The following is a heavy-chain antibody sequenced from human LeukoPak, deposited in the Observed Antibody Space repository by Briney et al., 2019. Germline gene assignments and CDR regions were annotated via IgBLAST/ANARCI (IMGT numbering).Heavy chain of an antibody. D-gene: IGHD5-12*01. Sequence: GASVKVSCKASGYTFTSYDINWVRQATGQGLEWMGWMNPNSGNTGYAQKFQGRVTMTRNTSISTAYMELSSLRSGDTAVYYCARWSGYDFDPLNYWGQGTLVTVSS. CDR2: MNPNSGNT. J-gene: IGHJ4*02. CDR3: ARWSGYDFDPLNY. CDR1: GYTFTSYD. V-gene: IGHV1-8*01.